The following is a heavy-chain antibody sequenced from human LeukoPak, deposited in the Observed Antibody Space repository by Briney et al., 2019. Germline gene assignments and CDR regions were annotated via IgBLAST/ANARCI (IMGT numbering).Heavy chain of an antibody. V-gene: IGHV3-7*01. J-gene: IGHJ6*03. D-gene: IGHD6-13*01. CDR3: ARVGGDYSSSWYGDYYYYYMDV. CDR1: GFTFSNYA. Sequence: GGSLRLSCTASGFTFSNYAMSWVRQAPGKGLEWVANIKQDGSEKYYVDSVKGRFTISRDNAKNSLYLQMNSLRAEDTAVYYCARVGGDYSSSWYGDYYYYYMDVWGKGTTVTVSS. CDR2: IKQDGSEK.